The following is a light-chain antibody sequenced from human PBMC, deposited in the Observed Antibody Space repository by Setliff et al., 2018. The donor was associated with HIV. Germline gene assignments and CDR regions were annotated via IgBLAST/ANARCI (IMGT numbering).Light chain of an antibody. V-gene: IGLV2-23*02. CDR1: SSDVGSYNL. CDR3: CSYADTSTYV. Sequence: QSALTQPASVSGSPGQSITISCTGTSSDVGSYNLVSWYQQHPGKAPKLMIYEVTRRPSGVSSRFSGSKSGNTASLTISGPQAEDEADYYCCSYADTSTYVFGTGTKVTVL. J-gene: IGLJ1*01. CDR2: EVT.